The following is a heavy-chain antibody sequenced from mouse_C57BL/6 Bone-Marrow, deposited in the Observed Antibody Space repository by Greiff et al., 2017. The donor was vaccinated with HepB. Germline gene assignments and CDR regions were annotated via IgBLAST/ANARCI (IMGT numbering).Heavy chain of an antibody. D-gene: IGHD2-3*01. Sequence: QVQLQQPGAELVKPGASVKLSCTASGYTFTSYWMHWVKQRPGQGLEWIGMIHPNSGSTNYNEKFKSKATLTVDKSSSTAYMQLSSLTSEDSAVYYCFYDGYYSWDFDVWGTGTTVTVSS. V-gene: IGHV1-64*01. J-gene: IGHJ1*03. CDR3: FYDGYYSWDFDV. CDR1: GYTFTSYW. CDR2: IHPNSGST.